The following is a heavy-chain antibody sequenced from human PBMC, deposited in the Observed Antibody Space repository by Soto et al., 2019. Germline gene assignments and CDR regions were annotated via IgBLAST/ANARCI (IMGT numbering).Heavy chain of an antibody. J-gene: IGHJ4*02. CDR2: ISSSSYT. CDR1: GFTFSNYA. D-gene: IGHD6-19*01. V-gene: IGHV3-11*06. Sequence: GGSLRLSCAGSGFTFSNYAMSWIRQAPGKGLEWVSYISSSSYTNYADSVKGRFTISRDNAKNSLYLQMNSLRAEDTAVYYCARRDGSGWHFDYWGQGTLVTV. CDR3: ARRDGSGWHFDY.